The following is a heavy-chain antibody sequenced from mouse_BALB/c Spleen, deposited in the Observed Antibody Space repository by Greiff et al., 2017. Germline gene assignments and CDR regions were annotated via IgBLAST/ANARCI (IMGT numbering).Heavy chain of an antibody. D-gene: IGHD1-2*01. CDR3: ARSPTATAMDY. Sequence: EVMLVESGGGLVQPGGSRKLSCAASGFTFSSFGMHWVRQAPEKGLEWVAYISSGSSTIYYADTVKGRFTISRDNPKNTLFLQMTSLRSEDTAMYYCARSPTATAMDYWGQGTSVTVSS. V-gene: IGHV5-17*02. CDR1: GFTFSSFG. J-gene: IGHJ4*01. CDR2: ISSGSSTI.